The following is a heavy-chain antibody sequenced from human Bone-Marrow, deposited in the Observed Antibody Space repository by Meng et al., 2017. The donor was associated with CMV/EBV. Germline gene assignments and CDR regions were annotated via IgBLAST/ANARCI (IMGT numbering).Heavy chain of an antibody. CDR1: GFTFSSYG. D-gene: IGHD6-13*01. J-gene: IGHJ6*02. CDR2: IWYDGSNK. CDR3: AKEYSSSWYYADGMDV. V-gene: IGHV3-33*06. Sequence: GGSLRLSCAASGFTFSSYGMHWVRQAPGKGLEWVAVIWYDGSNKYYADSVKGRFTISRDNSKNTLYLQTNSLRAEDTAVYYCAKEYSSSWYYADGMDVWGQGTTVTVSS.